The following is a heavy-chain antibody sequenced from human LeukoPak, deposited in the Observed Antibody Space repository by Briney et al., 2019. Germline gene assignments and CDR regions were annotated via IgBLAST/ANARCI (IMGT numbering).Heavy chain of an antibody. CDR2: VNDDGGT. J-gene: IGHJ5*02. V-gene: IGHV4-59*11. CDR1: GGSINSHY. Sequence: PSGTLSLTCSVSGGSINSHYWSWIRRPPGKGLEYIGYVNDDGGTNYNPSLKSRVIISIDTSKTQFSLRLNSVTAADTAVYYCARGLVASYVNPWFDPWGQGILVTVSS. D-gene: IGHD3-10*02. CDR3: ARGLVASYVNPWFDP.